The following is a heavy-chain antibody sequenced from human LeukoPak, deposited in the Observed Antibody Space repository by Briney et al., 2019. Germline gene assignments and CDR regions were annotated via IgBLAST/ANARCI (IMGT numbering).Heavy chain of an antibody. CDR3: ARVYSSSWNYLDY. CDR1: GGSISNYW. J-gene: IGHJ4*02. V-gene: IGHV4-59*01. D-gene: IGHD6-13*01. CDR2: VFDSGST. Sequence: SETLSLTCTVSGGSISNYWWSWIRQPPGKGLEWIGYVFDSGSTNYNPSLKSRVTISVDTSKKPFSLKVSSVTAADTAVYYCARVYSSSWNYLDYWGQGTLVTVSS.